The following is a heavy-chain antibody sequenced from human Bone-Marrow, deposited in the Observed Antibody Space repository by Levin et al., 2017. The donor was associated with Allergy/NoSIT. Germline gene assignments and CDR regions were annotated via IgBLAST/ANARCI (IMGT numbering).Heavy chain of an antibody. J-gene: IGHJ4*02. CDR3: ARGRLWFREFWGTPSYFDY. Sequence: SETLSLTCTVSGGSVSSGSYYWSWIRQPPGKGLEWIGYIYYSGSTNYNPSLKSRVTISVDTSKNQFSLKLSSVTAADTAVYYCARGRLWFREFWGTPSYFDYWGQGTLVTVSS. CDR1: GGSVSSGSYY. V-gene: IGHV4-61*01. D-gene: IGHD3-10*01. CDR2: IYYSGST.